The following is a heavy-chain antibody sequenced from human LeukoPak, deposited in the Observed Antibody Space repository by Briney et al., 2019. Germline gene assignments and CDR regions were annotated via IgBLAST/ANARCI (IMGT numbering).Heavy chain of an antibody. D-gene: IGHD3-3*01. CDR1: GGSISSSSYY. CDR3: ARLFSLNPFFHHTIFGVVITDNWFDP. Sequence: SETLSLTCTVSGGSISSSSYYWGWIRQPPGKGLEWIGSIYYSGSTYYNPSLKSRVTISVDTSKNQFSLKLSSVTAADTAVYYCARLFSLNPFFHHTIFGVVITDNWFDPWSQGTLVTVSS. V-gene: IGHV4-39*01. J-gene: IGHJ5*02. CDR2: IYYSGST.